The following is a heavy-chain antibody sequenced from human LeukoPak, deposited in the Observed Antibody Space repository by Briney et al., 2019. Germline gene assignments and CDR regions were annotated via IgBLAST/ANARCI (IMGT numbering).Heavy chain of an antibody. D-gene: IGHD6-6*01. CDR1: GGSFSGYY. CDR3: AGFKLSRYFDL. J-gene: IGHJ2*01. V-gene: IGHV4-34*01. CDR2: INHSGST. Sequence: SGTLSLTCAVYGGSFSGYYCSWIRQPPGKGLEWIGEINHSGSTNYNPSLKSRVTISVDTSKNQFSLKLSSVTAADTAVYYCAGFKLSRYFDLWGRGTLVTVSS.